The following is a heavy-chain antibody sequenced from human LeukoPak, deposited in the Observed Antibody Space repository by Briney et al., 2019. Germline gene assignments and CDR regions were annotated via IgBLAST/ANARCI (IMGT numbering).Heavy chain of an antibody. D-gene: IGHD1-1*01. Sequence: GASVKVSCKASGGTFRSYAISWVRQASGQGLEWMGRIIPILGIANYAQKFQGRVTITADKSTSTAYMELSSLRSEDTAVYYCARSVSATGTNYWGQGTLVTVLS. V-gene: IGHV1-69*04. CDR3: ARSVSATGTNY. CDR2: IIPILGIA. CDR1: GGTFRSYA. J-gene: IGHJ4*02.